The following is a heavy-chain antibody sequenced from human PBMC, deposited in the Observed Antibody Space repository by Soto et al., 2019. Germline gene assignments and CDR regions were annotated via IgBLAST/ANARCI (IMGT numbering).Heavy chain of an antibody. CDR1: GFTFSTCW. D-gene: IGHD3-16*01. V-gene: IGHV3-74*01. CDR3: AGGGPFASGALGD. J-gene: IGHJ4*02. Sequence: EVQLVESGGGLVQPGGSLRLSCAASGFTFSTCWMHWVRQAPGKGLVWVSHINTDGSSTRYADSVKGRFTISRDNAKNTLYLQMNSLRVEDTAVYYCAGGGPFASGALGDWGQGTLVTVSS. CDR2: INTDGSST.